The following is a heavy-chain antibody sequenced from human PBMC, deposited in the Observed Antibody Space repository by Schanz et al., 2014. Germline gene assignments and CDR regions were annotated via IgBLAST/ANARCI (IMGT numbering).Heavy chain of an antibody. D-gene: IGHD3-3*01. V-gene: IGHV4-34*01. Sequence: QVQLQQWGAGLLKPSETLSLTCAVYGGSFSGYYWTWIRQTPGKGLEWIGEINHSGSTNYKASLMSRFTISVDTSKTHFSRKGTSVTAADTGVYYCARGRGYYDFWSGYSSVFDYWGQGTLVTVSS. CDR1: GGSFSGYY. CDR2: INHSGST. CDR3: ARGRGYYDFWSGYSSVFDY. J-gene: IGHJ4*02.